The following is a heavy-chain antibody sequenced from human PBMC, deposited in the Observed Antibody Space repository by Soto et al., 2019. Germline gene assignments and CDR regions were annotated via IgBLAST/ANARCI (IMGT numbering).Heavy chain of an antibody. J-gene: IGHJ6*03. D-gene: IGHD3-10*01. CDR2: SNPNSGGV. CDR3: ARGGATEPPLPGFGEFFMDV. Sequence: QVPLVQSGAEVKKPGASVRLSCKAPGYTFTDFYIHWVRQAPGQGLGWMGWSNPNSGGVNYAAKLHGWVTLTRETSGRPAYMELRRLKSEDTAVHYCARGGATEPPLPGFGEFFMDVWGKGTSVTVS. V-gene: IGHV1-2*04. CDR1: GYTFTDFY.